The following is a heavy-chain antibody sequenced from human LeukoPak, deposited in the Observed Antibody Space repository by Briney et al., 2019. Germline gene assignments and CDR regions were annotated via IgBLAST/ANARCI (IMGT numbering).Heavy chain of an antibody. V-gene: IGHV4-39*01. Sequence: SETLSLTCTVSGGSVSNTDFYWGWIRQPRGKGLQWIGNIYYSGSTYYNPSLNSRVTMSVDTSKNQFSLKMTSVTAADTAVYYCARLTKGRYFDYIFDYWGQGTLFTVSS. CDR2: IYYSGST. D-gene: IGHD3-9*01. CDR1: GGSVSNTDFY. J-gene: IGHJ4*02. CDR3: ARLTKGRYFDYIFDY.